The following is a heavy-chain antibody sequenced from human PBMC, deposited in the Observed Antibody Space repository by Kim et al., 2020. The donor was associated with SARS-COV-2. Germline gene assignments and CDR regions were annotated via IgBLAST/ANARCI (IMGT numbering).Heavy chain of an antibody. D-gene: IGHD6-13*01. CDR3: ARKAGKGIAAAYFDY. Sequence: GGSLRLSCAASGFTFSSYSMNWVRQAPGKGLEWVSSISSSSSYIYYAESVKGRFTISRDNAKNSLSLQMNSLRAEDTAVYYCARKAGKGIAAAYFDYWGQGTLVTVSS. CDR1: GFTFSSYS. CDR2: ISSSSSYI. V-gene: IGHV3-21*01. J-gene: IGHJ4*02.